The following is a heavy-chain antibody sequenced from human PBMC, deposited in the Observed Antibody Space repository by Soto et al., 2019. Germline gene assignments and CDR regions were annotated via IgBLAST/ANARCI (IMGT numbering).Heavy chain of an antibody. J-gene: IGHJ6*02. D-gene: IGHD3-3*01. CDR3: ARAFSYYDFWSGSIYYYYYGMDV. Sequence: ASVKVSCKASGYTFTSYGISWVRQAPGQGLEWMGWISAYNGNTNYAQKLQGRVTMTTDTSTSTAYMELRSLRSDDTAVYYCARAFSYYDFWSGSIYYYYYGMDVWGQGTTVTVSS. CDR1: GYTFTSYG. CDR2: ISAYNGNT. V-gene: IGHV1-18*01.